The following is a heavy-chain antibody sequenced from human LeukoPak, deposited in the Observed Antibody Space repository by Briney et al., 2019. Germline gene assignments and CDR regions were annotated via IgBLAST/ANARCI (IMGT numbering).Heavy chain of an antibody. CDR1: GASISSYY. V-gene: IGHV4-59*08. CDR2: ISYSGSP. J-gene: IGHJ4*02. D-gene: IGHD6-13*01. Sequence: PSETLSLTCTVSGASISSYYWSWIRQPPGKGLEWIGYISYSGSPNYNPSLKSRVTISADTSKNQFSPNLSSVTAADTAVYYCARVGHIVAAGTYDWWGQGTLVTVSS. CDR3: ARVGHIVAAGTYDW.